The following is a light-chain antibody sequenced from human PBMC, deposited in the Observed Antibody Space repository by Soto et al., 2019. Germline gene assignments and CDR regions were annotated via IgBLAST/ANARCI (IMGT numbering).Light chain of an antibody. J-gene: IGLJ1*01. CDR2: ANN. CDR3: QSYDSTLRGYV. Sequence: QSVLTQPPSVSGAPGQRVTLSCTGSSSNIGTGYDVHWYQQFPRTAPKLLIYANNNRPSGVPDRFSGSRSGTSASLAITGLQAEDEADYYCQSYDSTLRGYVFGTGIKVTVL. CDR1: SSNIGTGYD. V-gene: IGLV1-40*01.